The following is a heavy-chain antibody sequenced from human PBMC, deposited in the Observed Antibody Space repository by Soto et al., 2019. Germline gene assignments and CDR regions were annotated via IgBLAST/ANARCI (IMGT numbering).Heavy chain of an antibody. CDR3: ARDSYGPAKSSYGMDV. V-gene: IGHV4-31*03. J-gene: IGHJ6*02. CDR1: GGSISSGGYY. D-gene: IGHD5-18*01. CDR2: IYYSGST. Sequence: PSETLSLTCTVSGGSISSGGYYWSWIRQHPGKGLEWIGYIYYSGSTYYNPSLKSRVTILVDTSKNQFSLKLSSVTAADTAVYYCARDSYGPAKSSYGMDVWGQGTTVTVSS.